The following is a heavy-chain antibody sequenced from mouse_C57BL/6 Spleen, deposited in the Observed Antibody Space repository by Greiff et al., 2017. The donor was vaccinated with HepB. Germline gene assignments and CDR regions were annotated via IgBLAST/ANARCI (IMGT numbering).Heavy chain of an antibody. V-gene: IGHV1-76*01. J-gene: IGHJ1*03. Sequence: VQVVESGAELVRPGASVKLSCKASGYTFTDYYINWVKQRPGQGLEWIARIYPGSGNTYYNEKFKGKATLTAEKSSSTAYMQLSSLTSEDSAVYFCARYNYGSSYGYFDVWGTGTTVTVSS. D-gene: IGHD1-1*01. CDR3: ARYNYGSSYGYFDV. CDR2: IYPGSGNT. CDR1: GYTFTDYY.